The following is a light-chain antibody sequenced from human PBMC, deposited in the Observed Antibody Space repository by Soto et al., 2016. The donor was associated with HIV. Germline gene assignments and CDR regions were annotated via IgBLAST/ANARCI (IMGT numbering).Light chain of an antibody. CDR1: QSVSVW. CDR2: KTS. V-gene: IGKV1-5*03. J-gene: IGKJ1*01. CDR3: QQYNSVPWT. Sequence: DIQMTQFPSTLSASIGDRVTITCRASQSVSVWLAWYQQKPGKAPNLLIFKTSTLEIGVPSRFSGSGSGTDFTLTLSSVQPDDVGTYYCQQYNSVPWTFGQGTKLEIK.